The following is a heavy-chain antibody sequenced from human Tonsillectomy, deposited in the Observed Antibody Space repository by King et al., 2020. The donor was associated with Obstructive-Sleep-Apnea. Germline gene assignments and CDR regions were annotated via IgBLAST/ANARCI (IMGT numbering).Heavy chain of an antibody. J-gene: IGHJ4*02. V-gene: IGHV3-30*02. CDR2: IQFDGSNK. CDR3: AKDAEFCSGGSCYSDYFDY. Sequence: QLVQSGGGVVQPGRSLRLSCAAPGFTFSSYGMHWVRQAPGKGLEWVAFIQFDGSNKYYADSVRGRFTISRDISKNTLYLQMNSLRAEDTAVYYCAKDAEFCSGGSCYSDYFDYWGQGTLVTVSS. CDR1: GFTFSSYG. D-gene: IGHD2-15*01.